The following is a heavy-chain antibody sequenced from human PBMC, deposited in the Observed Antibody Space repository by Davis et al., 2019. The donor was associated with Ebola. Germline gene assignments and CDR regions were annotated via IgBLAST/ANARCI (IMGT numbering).Heavy chain of an antibody. V-gene: IGHV3-23*01. Sequence: GESLKISCAASRFSFSEYTMTWVRQAPGRGLEWVSDVSGSGKTTHYADSVKGRFTISRDNSKNTLYLHLTSLRVEDTAVYYCANYQGYAPAYWGQGTLLTVSS. J-gene: IGHJ4*02. CDR1: RFSFSEYT. D-gene: IGHD2-15*01. CDR2: VSGSGKTT. CDR3: ANYQGYAPAY.